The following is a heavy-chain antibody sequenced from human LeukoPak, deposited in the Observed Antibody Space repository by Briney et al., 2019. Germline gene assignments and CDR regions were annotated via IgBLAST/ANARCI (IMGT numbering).Heavy chain of an antibody. J-gene: IGHJ6*03. V-gene: IGHV1-69*05. D-gene: IGHD3-3*01. Sequence: SVKVSCKASGGTFSSYAISWVRQAPGQGLEWMGGIIPIFGTANYAQKFQGGVTITTDESTSTAYMELSSLRSEDTAVYYCATKFPSNTIFGVVIIEDYYYYYMDVWGKGTTVTVSS. CDR3: ATKFPSNTIFGVVIIEDYYYYYMDV. CDR2: IIPIFGTA. CDR1: GGTFSSYA.